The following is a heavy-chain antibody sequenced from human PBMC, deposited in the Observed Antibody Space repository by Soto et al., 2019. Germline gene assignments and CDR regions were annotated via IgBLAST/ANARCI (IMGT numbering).Heavy chain of an antibody. CDR2: IIPIFGTA. CDR3: ASSPVNWYFDL. Sequence: QVQLVQSGAEVKKPGSSVKVSCKAAGGTFSSYAISWVRQAPGHGLEWMGGIIPIFGTANYAQKFQGRGTITADESTSTAYMELSSLRSEDTAVYDCASSPVNWYFDLWGRGTLVTVSS. V-gene: IGHV1-69*12. CDR1: GGTFSSYA. J-gene: IGHJ2*01.